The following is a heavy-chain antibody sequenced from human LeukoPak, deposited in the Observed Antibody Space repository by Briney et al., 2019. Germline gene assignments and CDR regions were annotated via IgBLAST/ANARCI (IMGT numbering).Heavy chain of an antibody. V-gene: IGHV1-8*01. Sequence: PVKVSCKASGYTFSSYDINLVRQATGHGLEWMGRMNPENGEAQYAQRFQRRVTMTRDTSISTAYMELSSLRSEDTALYYCTRGVRGNFPSNWFDPWGQGTQVTAPS. CDR1: GYTFSSYD. CDR2: MNPENGEA. CDR3: TRGVRGNFPSNWFDP. J-gene: IGHJ5*02. D-gene: IGHD1-26*01.